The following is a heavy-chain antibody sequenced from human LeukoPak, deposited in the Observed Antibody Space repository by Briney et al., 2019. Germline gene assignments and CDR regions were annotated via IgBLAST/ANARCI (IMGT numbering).Heavy chain of an antibody. J-gene: IGHJ4*02. CDR1: GYSISSGYY. Sequence: SETLSLTCAVSGYSISSGYYWGWIRQPPGKGLEWIGSIYHSGSTYYNPSLKSRVTISVDTSKNQFSLKLSSVTAADTAVYYCAREYYGNYVLHDYWGQGTLVTVSS. D-gene: IGHD4-11*01. V-gene: IGHV4-38-2*02. CDR2: IYHSGST. CDR3: AREYYGNYVLHDY.